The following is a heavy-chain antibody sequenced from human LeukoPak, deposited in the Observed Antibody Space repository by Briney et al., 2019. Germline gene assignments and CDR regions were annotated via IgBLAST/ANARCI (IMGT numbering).Heavy chain of an antibody. CDR3: ARHERDVSLDHAFDI. Sequence: PSETLSLTCTISGGSISSYYWSWIWQPPAKGLAGMGYIYYSGSTSYNPSLKSRVTILVDTSKNQFALKLRSVTAADTAVYYCARHERDVSLDHAFDIWGQGTMVTVSS. J-gene: IGHJ3*02. CDR1: GGSISSYY. D-gene: IGHD5-24*01. CDR2: IYYSGST. V-gene: IGHV4-59*08.